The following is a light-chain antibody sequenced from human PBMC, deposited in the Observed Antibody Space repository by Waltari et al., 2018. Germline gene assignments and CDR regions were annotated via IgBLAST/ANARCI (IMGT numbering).Light chain of an antibody. CDR1: QTVSSDY. Sequence: ETVLTQCPGTVALSPGEGATLSCTASQTVSSDYVAWYQQKPGQVPRLLIYGASARAPGIPDRFSGSGTGTHFTLTIRRLEPEDSAVYYCQQYGTSAKFGQGTRVEIK. J-gene: IGKJ1*01. CDR3: QQYGTSAK. CDR2: GAS. V-gene: IGKV3-20*01.